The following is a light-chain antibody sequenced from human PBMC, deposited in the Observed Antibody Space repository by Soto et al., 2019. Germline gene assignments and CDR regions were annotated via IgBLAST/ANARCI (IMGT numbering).Light chain of an antibody. CDR2: GAS. V-gene: IGKV3-15*01. CDR1: QSVSSN. J-gene: IGKJ2*01. Sequence: EIVMTQSPVTLSVSPGERATLSCRASQSVSSNLAWYQQKPGLAPRLLIYGASTRATGIPARFSGSGSGTEFTLTISSLQSEDFAVYYCQQYNDWRTFGQGTKLEIK. CDR3: QQYNDWRT.